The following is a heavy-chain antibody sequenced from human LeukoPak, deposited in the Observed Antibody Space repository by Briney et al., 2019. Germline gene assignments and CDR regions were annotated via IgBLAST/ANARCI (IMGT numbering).Heavy chain of an antibody. D-gene: IGHD3-22*01. J-gene: IGHJ4*02. CDR2: ICGSGGST. CDR3: AKEAPVAFTMIVPYYFDY. V-gene: IGHV3-23*01. Sequence: GGSLRLSCAASGFTFSSYAMSWVRQAPGKGLEWVSAICGSGGSTYYADSVKGRFTISRDNSKNTLYLQMNSLRAEDTAVYYCAKEAPVAFTMIVPYYFDYWGQGTLVTVSS. CDR1: GFTFSSYA.